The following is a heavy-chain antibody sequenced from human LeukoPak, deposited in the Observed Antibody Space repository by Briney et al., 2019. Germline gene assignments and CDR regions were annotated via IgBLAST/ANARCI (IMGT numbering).Heavy chain of an antibody. D-gene: IGHD6-19*01. CDR3: AITYSSGCYYFDY. V-gene: IGHV1-69*01. CDR1: GGTFSIYA. CDR2: VIPIFGTA. Sequence: AVTVSFTASGGTFSIYAISWVRQAPAQGLEWMGGVIPIFGTANYAQKFQGSVTITADETTSTDYMEMSSMRSEDAAVYYCAITYSSGCYYFDYWGQGTLVTVSS. J-gene: IGHJ4*02.